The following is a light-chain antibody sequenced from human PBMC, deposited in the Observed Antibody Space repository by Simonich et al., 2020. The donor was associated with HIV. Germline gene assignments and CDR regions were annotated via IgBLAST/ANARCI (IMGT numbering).Light chain of an antibody. J-gene: IGKJ1*01. V-gene: IGKV3-11*01. CDR3: QLRNDWLWT. Sequence: EIVLTQSPATLSLSPGERATLSRRASQIVGNYLVAWYQQKPGQAPRLLIYDASNRATGIPARFSGGGSGTDFTLTISSLEPEDFAVYYCQLRNDWLWTFGQGTKVEIK. CDR1: QIVGNY. CDR2: DAS.